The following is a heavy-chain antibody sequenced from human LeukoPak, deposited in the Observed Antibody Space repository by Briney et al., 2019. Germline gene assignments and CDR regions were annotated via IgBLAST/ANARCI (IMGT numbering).Heavy chain of an antibody. V-gene: IGHV3-30*04. D-gene: IGHD3-22*01. Sequence: PGTSLRLSCAASGLTFDDSIFHWVRQTPAKVLEWVAVISHEPGVTNFADSVRGRFTISRDNSQNTVHLQMNSLRPEDTALYFCARERGSSGRAGFFDPWGQGTLVTVSS. CDR2: ISHEPGVT. CDR1: GLTFDDSI. J-gene: IGHJ5*02. CDR3: ARERGSSGRAGFFDP.